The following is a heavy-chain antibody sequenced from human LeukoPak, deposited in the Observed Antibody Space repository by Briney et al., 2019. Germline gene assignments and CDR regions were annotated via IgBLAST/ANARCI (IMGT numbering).Heavy chain of an antibody. CDR1: GGSFSGYY. CDR2: INHSGST. Sequence: SETPSLTCAVYGGSFSGYYWSWIRQPPGKGLEWIGEINHSGSTNYNPSLKSRVTISVDTSKNQFSLKLSSVTAADTAVYYCARVVGGSSGWYFDYWGQGTLVTVSS. J-gene: IGHJ4*02. V-gene: IGHV4-34*01. D-gene: IGHD6-19*01. CDR3: ARVVGGSSGWYFDY.